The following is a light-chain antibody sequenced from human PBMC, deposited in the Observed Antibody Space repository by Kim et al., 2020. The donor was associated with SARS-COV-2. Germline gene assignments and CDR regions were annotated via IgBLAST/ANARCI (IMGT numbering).Light chain of an antibody. J-gene: IGKJ3*01. CDR1: QDIRKY. CDR3: QQSYSSLFS. CDR2: AAS. V-gene: IGKV1-39*01. Sequence: ASVGDRVTITCRASQDIRKYLNWYQQRPGKVPKVLIYAASRLQSGVPSRFSGSGSGTDFTLTISGLQPDDFATYYCQQSYSSLFSFGPGTKVDI.